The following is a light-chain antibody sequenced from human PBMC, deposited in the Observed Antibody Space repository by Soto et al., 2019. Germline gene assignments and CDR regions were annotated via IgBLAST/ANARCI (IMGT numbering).Light chain of an antibody. V-gene: IGKV3-20*01. CDR3: QQYDSSSIT. CDR1: QSISSD. J-gene: IGKJ5*01. CDR2: DTS. Sequence: EIVMTQSPATLSVSPGERATLSCRASQSISSDLAWYQQKPGQAPRLLIYDTSSRATGIPDRFSGSGSKTDFTLTISRLEPEDFAVYYCQQYDSSSITFGQGTRLEIK.